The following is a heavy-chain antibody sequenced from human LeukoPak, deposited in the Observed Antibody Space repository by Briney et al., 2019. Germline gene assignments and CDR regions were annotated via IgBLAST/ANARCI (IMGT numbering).Heavy chain of an antibody. CDR2: INPNSGGT. J-gene: IGHJ4*02. D-gene: IGHD2-15*01. V-gene: IGHV1-2*02. CDR3: SRDSGYCSGGSCWYFDF. Sequence: ASVKVSCKASGYTFSGFYIHWVRQAPGQGLEWMGWINPNSGGTNYAQKFQGRVTMTRDTSMSTAYMELSGLRSDDTAVYYCSRDSGYCSGGSCWYFDFWGQGTLVTVSA. CDR1: GYTFSGFY.